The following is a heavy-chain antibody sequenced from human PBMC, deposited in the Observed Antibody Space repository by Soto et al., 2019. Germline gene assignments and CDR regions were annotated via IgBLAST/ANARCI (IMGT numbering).Heavy chain of an antibody. CDR1: GFTFNFYS. CDR2: MSYDGTRK. V-gene: IGHV3-30*04. D-gene: IGHD6-19*01. J-gene: IGHJ2*01. Sequence: GGSLRLSCTASGFTFNFYSIHWVRQAPGKGLEWVAVMSYDGTRKFFADSVKGRFTISRDNTKNTLFLDMDRLTTEDTAMYYCARDGDSSGWNYWYFDLWGRGTRVTVSS. CDR3: ARDGDSSGWNYWYFDL.